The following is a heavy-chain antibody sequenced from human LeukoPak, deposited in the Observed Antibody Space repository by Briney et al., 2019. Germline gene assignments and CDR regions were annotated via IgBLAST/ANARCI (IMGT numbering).Heavy chain of an antibody. V-gene: IGHV4-39*01. Sequence: SETLSLTCTVSGGPISSSSYYWGWIRQPPGKGLEWIGSIYYSGSTYYNPSLKSRVTISVDTSKNQFSLKLSSVTAADTAVYYCARHGGIAARRPRPFDYWGQGTLVTVSS. D-gene: IGHD6-6*01. CDR1: GGPISSSSYY. J-gene: IGHJ4*02. CDR2: IYYSGST. CDR3: ARHGGIAARRPRPFDY.